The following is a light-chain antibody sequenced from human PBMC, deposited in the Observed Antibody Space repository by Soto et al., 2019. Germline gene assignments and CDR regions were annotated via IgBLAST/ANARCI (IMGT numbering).Light chain of an antibody. V-gene: IGKV1-5*03. J-gene: IGKJ1*01. CDR2: KAS. CDR3: QQYDSYSWT. Sequence: DIQMTQSPSTLSASVGDRVTITCRASQSINNYLAWYQQKPGKAPKVLISKASSLESGVPSRFSGSGSGTEFTLTISSLQTDDFASYYCQQYDSYSWTFGQGTKVDIK. CDR1: QSINNY.